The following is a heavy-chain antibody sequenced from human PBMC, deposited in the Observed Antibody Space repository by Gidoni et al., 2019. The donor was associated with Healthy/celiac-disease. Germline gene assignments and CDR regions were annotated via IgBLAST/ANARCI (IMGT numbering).Heavy chain of an antibody. CDR3: AGELQGAGTGWFDP. CDR2: ISADNGNT. CDR1: GYTFTSDG. Sequence: QVQLVQSGAEVKKPGASVKVSCKASGYTFTSDGFRWVRQAPGQGLEWMGWISADNGNTNYAQKLQGRVTMTTDTSTSTAYMELRSLRSDDTAVYYCAGELQGAGTGWFDPWGQGTLVTVSS. V-gene: IGHV1-18*01. D-gene: IGHD6-13*01. J-gene: IGHJ5*02.